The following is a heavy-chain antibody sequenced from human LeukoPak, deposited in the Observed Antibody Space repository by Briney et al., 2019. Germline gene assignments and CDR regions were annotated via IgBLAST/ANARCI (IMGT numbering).Heavy chain of an antibody. Sequence: ASVKVSCKVSGYTLTELSMHWVRQAPGKGLEWMGGFDPEDGETIYAQKFQGRVTMTEDTSTDTAYMELSSLRSEDTAVYYCATATVLRFLEWLFGYWGQGTLVTVSS. CDR1: GYTLTELS. D-gene: IGHD3-3*01. CDR2: FDPEDGET. CDR3: ATATVLRFLEWLFGY. J-gene: IGHJ4*02. V-gene: IGHV1-24*01.